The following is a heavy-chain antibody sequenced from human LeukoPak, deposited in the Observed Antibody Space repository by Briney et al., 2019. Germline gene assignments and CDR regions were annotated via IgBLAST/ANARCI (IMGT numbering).Heavy chain of an antibody. CDR3: ASAVDTAHSRTKYYLDY. Sequence: SVKVSCKASGGTFSSYAISWVRQAPGQGLGWMGGIIPIFGTANYAQKFQGRVTITADESTSTAYMELSSLRSEDTAVYYCASAVDTAHSRTKYYLDYWGQGTLVTVSS. J-gene: IGHJ4*02. CDR1: GGTFSSYA. CDR2: IIPIFGTA. D-gene: IGHD5-18*01. V-gene: IGHV1-69*13.